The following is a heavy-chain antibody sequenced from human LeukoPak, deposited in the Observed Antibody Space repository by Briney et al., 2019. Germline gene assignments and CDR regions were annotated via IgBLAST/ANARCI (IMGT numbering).Heavy chain of an antibody. CDR2: IYSGGTT. Sequence: GGSLRLSCAASGFTVSSNYMTWVRQAPGKGLEWVSIIYSGGTTYYSDSVKGRFTISRDNSKNTLYLQMNSLRAEDTAVYYCARLYYYVSGTYSRYFDYWGQGTLVTVSS. V-gene: IGHV3-53*01. D-gene: IGHD3-10*01. CDR1: GFTVSSNY. J-gene: IGHJ4*02. CDR3: ARLYYYVSGTYSRYFDY.